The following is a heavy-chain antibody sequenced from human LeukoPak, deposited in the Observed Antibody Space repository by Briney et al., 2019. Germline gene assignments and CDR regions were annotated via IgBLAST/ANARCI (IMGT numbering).Heavy chain of an antibody. CDR2: IWYDGSNK. V-gene: IGHV3-33*08. J-gene: IGHJ3*02. Sequence: GGSLRLSCAASGFTFSSYGMHRVRQAPGKGLEWVAVIWYDGSNKYYADSVKGRFTISRDNSKNTLYLQMNSLRAEDTAVYYCAGTNWGSGYAFDIWGQGTMVTVSS. CDR1: GFTFSSYG. CDR3: AGTNWGSGYAFDI. D-gene: IGHD7-27*01.